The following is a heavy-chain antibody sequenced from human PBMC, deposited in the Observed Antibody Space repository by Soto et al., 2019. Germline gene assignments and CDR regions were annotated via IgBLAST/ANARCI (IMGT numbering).Heavy chain of an antibody. V-gene: IGHV1-18*01. D-gene: IGHD2-2*01. CDR1: GYTFTSYG. J-gene: IGHJ5*02. Sequence: VKVSCKASGYTFTSYGISWVRQAPGQGLEWMGWISAYNGNTNYAQKLQGRVTMTTDTSTSTAYMELRSLRSDDTAVYYCAREDIVVVPAATRFDPWGQGTLVTVSS. CDR3: AREDIVVVPAATRFDP. CDR2: ISAYNGNT.